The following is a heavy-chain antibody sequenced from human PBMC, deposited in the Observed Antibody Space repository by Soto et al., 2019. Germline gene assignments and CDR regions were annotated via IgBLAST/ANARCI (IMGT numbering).Heavy chain of an antibody. CDR2: IKSKTDGGTT. J-gene: IGHJ4*02. Sequence: PGGSLRLSCAASGFTFSNAWMNWVRQAPGKGLEWVGRIKSKTDGGTTDYAAPVKGRFTISRDDSKNTLYLQMNSLKTEDTAVNYCTTQATYSRGWYTVRQTVGLFDDWGKGTLAT. CDR3: TTQATYSRGWYTVRQTVGLFDD. CDR1: GFTFSNAW. D-gene: IGHD6-19*01. V-gene: IGHV3-15*07.